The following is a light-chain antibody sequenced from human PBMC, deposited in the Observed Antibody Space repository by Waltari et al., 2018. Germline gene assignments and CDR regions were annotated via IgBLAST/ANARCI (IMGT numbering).Light chain of an antibody. CDR3: TSYTSTSALGV. CDR1: SSDVGGYNY. V-gene: IGLV2-14*01. Sequence: QSALTQPASVSGSPGQSITISCTGTSSDVGGYNYVTWYQQHPGKAPKRLIYEVSNRPSGVSNRFSGSKSGSTASLTISGLQAEDEADYYCTSYTSTSALGVFGGGTKLTVL. J-gene: IGLJ2*01. CDR2: EVS.